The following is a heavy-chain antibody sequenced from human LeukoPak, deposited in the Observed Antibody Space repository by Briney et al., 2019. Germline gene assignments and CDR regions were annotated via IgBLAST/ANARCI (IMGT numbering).Heavy chain of an antibody. CDR3: ARRVAADNWFDP. CDR1: GGSISSYY. J-gene: IGHJ5*02. CDR2: IYYSGST. D-gene: IGHD6-13*01. Sequence: SETLSLTRTVSGGSISSYYWSWIRQPPGKGLEWIGYIYYSGSTNYNPSLKSRVTISVDTSKNQSSLKLSSVTAADTAVYYCARRVAADNWFDPWGQGTLVTVSS. V-gene: IGHV4-59*01.